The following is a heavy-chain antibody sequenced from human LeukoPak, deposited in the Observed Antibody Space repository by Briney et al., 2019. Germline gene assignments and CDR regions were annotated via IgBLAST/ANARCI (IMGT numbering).Heavy chain of an antibody. CDR2: IVVGSGNT. CDR3: ATHSSRWYDHDAFDI. J-gene: IGHJ3*02. D-gene: IGHD6-19*01. Sequence: SVKVSCKASGFSFTGSVIQWARQARGQRLEWIGWIVVGSGNTNYAQKFQERVTITRDRSTSTAYMELSSLRSEDTALYYCATHSSRWYDHDAFDIWGQGTMVTVSS. CDR1: GFSFTGSV. V-gene: IGHV1-58*02.